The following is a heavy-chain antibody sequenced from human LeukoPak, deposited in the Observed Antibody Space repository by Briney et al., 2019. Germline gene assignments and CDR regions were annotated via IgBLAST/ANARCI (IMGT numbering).Heavy chain of an antibody. CDR3: ARGGDCPDY. CDR2: ISGSSSTI. Sequence: GGSLRLSCAASGFTFSNYNMNWVRQAPGKGLEWVSYISGSSSTIYYADSVKGRFTISRDNAKNSLYLQMNSLRAEDTAVYYCARGGDCPDYWGQGTLVTASS. D-gene: IGHD2-21*02. CDR1: GFTFSNYN. J-gene: IGHJ4*02. V-gene: IGHV3-48*01.